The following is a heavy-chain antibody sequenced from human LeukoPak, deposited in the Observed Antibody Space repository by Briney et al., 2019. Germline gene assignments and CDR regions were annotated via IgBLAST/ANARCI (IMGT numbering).Heavy chain of an antibody. CDR3: ARGLLGEAAAPSFDY. CDR1: GGTFSSYT. CDR2: IIPIFGTA. D-gene: IGHD6-13*01. J-gene: IGHJ4*02. V-gene: IGHV1-69*01. Sequence: GSSVKVSCKASGGTFSSYTISWVRQAPGQGLEWMGGIIPIFGTANYAQKFQGRVTITADESTSTAYMELSSLRSEDTAVYYCARGLLGEAAAPSFDYWGQGTLVTVSS.